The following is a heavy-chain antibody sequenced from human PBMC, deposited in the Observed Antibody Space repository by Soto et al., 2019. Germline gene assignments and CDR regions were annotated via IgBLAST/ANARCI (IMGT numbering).Heavy chain of an antibody. CDR3: LPDRGYRPASVLYS. J-gene: IGHJ4*02. Sequence: QAHLVESGGGVVQPGRSLRLSCAASGFTFTSYGMHWVRQAPGTRLEWVAVISYDGGLQHYADSVKGRFTISRDNSKNMVLLQINSLRAEDTAVYYWLPDRGYRPASVLYSWGQGTLVSVSS. D-gene: IGHD3-10*01. CDR2: ISYDGGLQ. CDR1: GFTFTSYG. V-gene: IGHV3-30*03.